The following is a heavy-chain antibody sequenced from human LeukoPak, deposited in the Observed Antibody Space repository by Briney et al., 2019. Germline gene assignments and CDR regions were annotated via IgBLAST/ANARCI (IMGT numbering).Heavy chain of an antibody. CDR2: ISYDGSDK. CDR3: ARDLDARQYCSSTSCFKGPGEY. V-gene: IGHV3-30*03. J-gene: IGHJ4*02. CDR1: GSTFNRFA. Sequence: GGSLRLSCAASGSTFNRFAMHWVRQAPGKGLEWVAVISYDGSDKYYADSVKGRFTISRDNSKNTLYLQMNSLRAEDTAVYYCARDLDARQYCSSTSCFKGPGEYWGQGTLVTVSS. D-gene: IGHD2-2*01.